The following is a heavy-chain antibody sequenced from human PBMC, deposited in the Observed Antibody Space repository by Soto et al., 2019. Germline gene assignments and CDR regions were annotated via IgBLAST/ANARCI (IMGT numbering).Heavy chain of an antibody. CDR2: IYYSGST. D-gene: IGHD3-22*01. J-gene: IGHJ6*02. CDR3: ARGVGYDSSGYYWRSYYYYGMDV. Sequence: QVQLQESGPGLVKPSETLSLTCTVYGGSISSYYWSWIRQPPGKGLEWIGYIYYSGSTNYNPSLKSRVTLSVDTSKNQFSLKLSSVTAADTAVYYCARGVGYDSSGYYWRSYYYYGMDVWGQGTTVTVSS. V-gene: IGHV4-59*01. CDR1: GGSISSYY.